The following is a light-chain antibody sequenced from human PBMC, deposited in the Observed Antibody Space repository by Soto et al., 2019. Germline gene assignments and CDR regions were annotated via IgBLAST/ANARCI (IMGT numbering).Light chain of an antibody. J-gene: IGLJ3*02. V-gene: IGLV2-14*01. Sequence: VLTQPPSVCVSPGQSITISFTGTSSDVGAYNQVCWYQQHPGKVPKLLIYEVTNRPSGVYSRFSGSKSGNTASLTISGLQAEDEADYYCSSYVSGNTVVFGGGTKVTVL. CDR3: SSYVSGNTVV. CDR2: EVT. CDR1: SSDVGAYNQ.